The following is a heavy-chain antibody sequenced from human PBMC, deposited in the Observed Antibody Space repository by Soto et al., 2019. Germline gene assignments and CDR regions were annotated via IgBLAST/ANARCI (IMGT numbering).Heavy chain of an antibody. V-gene: IGHV3-33*03. CDR1: GFSFSSYG. Sequence: LSLSCAASGFSFSSYGMHWVRQAPGKGLDWVAVIWYDGSNKYYAESVKGRFTISRDNSKNTLYVQMNSLTVEDTAVYYCARAQYTGSYFDACDVWGQGTMVTVSS. CDR2: IWYDGSNK. D-gene: IGHD1-26*01. CDR3: ARAQYTGSYFDACDV. J-gene: IGHJ3*01.